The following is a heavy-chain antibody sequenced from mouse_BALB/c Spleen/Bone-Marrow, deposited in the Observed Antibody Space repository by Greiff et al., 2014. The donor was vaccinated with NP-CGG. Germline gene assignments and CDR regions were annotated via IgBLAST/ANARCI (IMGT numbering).Heavy chain of an antibody. J-gene: IGHJ4*01. CDR1: GFNIKDTY. D-gene: IGHD1-1*01. Sequence: EVKLMESGAELVKPGASVKLSCTASGFNIKDTYMHWVKQRPEQGLEWIGRIDPANGNTKYDPKFQGKATITADTSFNTAYLQLSSLTSEDTAVYYCARYGRRFYAMDYWGQGTSVTVSS. V-gene: IGHV14-3*02. CDR2: IDPANGNT. CDR3: ARYGRRFYAMDY.